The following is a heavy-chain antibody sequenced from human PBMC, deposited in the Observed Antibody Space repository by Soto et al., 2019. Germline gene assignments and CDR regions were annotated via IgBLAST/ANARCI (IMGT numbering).Heavy chain of an antibody. CDR2: IDWDGDN. CDR3: ARNRGYSYGYDWFDP. D-gene: IGHD5-18*01. J-gene: IGHJ5*02. Sequence: SGPTLVTPKHSLTQTCTFAGLSINTRGMCVTWISQPPGKTLEWLALIDWDGDNYYSTSLKTRLTISKDTSKNQVVLTMTNMDPVDTATYFCARNRGYSYGYDWFDPWGQGTLVTVSS. CDR1: GLSINTRGMC. V-gene: IGHV2-70*01.